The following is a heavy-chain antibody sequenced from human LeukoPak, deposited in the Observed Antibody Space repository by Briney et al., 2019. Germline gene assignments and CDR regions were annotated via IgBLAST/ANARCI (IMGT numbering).Heavy chain of an antibody. J-gene: IGHJ4*02. D-gene: IGHD4-11*01. V-gene: IGHV3-7*01. CDR3: ARGSNYFDY. CDR2: IKQDGSEK. Sequence: GGSLRLSCAASGFTFSNYWMSWVRQAPGKGLEWVANIKQDGSEKYYVDSVRGRFTISRDNAKNSLYLQMNSLRADDTAVYYCARGSNYFDYWGQGTLVTVSS. CDR1: GFTFSNYW.